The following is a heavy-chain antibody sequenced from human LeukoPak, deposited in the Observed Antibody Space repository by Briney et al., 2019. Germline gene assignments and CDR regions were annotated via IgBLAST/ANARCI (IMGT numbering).Heavy chain of an antibody. D-gene: IGHD3-3*01. CDR3: ARDTPKVLRFLEWAYTETYNWFDH. V-gene: IGHV4-4*07. CDR1: GGSISSYY. J-gene: IGHJ5*02. CDR2: IYTSGST. Sequence: SETLSLTCTVSGGSISSYYWSWIRQPAGKGLEWIGRIYTSGSTNYNPSLKSRVTMSVDTSKNQFSLELSSVTAADTAVYYCARDTPKVLRFLEWAYTETYNWFDHWGQGTLVTVSS.